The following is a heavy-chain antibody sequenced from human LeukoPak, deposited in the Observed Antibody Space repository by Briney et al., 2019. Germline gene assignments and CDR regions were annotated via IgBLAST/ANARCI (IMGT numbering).Heavy chain of an antibody. D-gene: IGHD5-12*01. CDR1: GFTFSSYS. CDR2: ISSSSTI. Sequence: PGGSLRLSCAASGFTFSSYSMNWVRQAPGQGLEWVSYISSSSTIYYADSVKGRFTISRDNAKNSLYLQMNSLRDEDTAVYYCARDGYSGYAFDIWGQGTMVTVSS. V-gene: IGHV3-48*02. J-gene: IGHJ3*02. CDR3: ARDGYSGYAFDI.